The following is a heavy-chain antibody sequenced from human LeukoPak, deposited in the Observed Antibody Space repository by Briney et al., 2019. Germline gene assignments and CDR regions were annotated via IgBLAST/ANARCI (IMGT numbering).Heavy chain of an antibody. CDR3: ATAIYGGNSYFAY. J-gene: IGHJ4*02. Sequence: ASVKVSCKASGYTFTRYFMHWVRQAPGQGLEWMGIINPNGGSTSYAQKFQGRVTMTRDTSTSTDYMELSSLRFEDTAVYYCATAIYGGNSYFAYWGQGTLVTVSS. V-gene: IGHV1-46*01. CDR1: GYTFTRYF. D-gene: IGHD4-23*01. CDR2: INPNGGST.